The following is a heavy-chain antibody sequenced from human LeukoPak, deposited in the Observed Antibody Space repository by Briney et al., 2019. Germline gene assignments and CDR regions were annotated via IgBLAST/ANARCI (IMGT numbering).Heavy chain of an antibody. D-gene: IGHD4-17*01. V-gene: IGHV4-39*01. Sequence: SETLSLTCGVSGGSMSSSSYYWGSIRQPPGKGLEWIGSIYYSGSTYYNPSLKSRVTISVDSSKNQCSLKLSSVTAADTAVYYCARHGTVTHRFDYWGQGTLVTVSS. CDR3: ARHGTVTHRFDY. CDR1: GGSMSSSSYY. CDR2: IYYSGST. J-gene: IGHJ4*02.